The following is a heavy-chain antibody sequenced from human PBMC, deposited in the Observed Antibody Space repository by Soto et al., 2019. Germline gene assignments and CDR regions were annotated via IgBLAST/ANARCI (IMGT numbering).Heavy chain of an antibody. V-gene: IGHV1-18*01. D-gene: IGHD2-15*01. CDR1: GYTFNDYG. J-gene: IGHJ2*01. CDR2: IGPYEGVT. Sequence: QVQLVQSGAEVKKPGASVRVSCKASGYTFNDYGISWVRQAPGQGLEWMGWIGPYEGVTNHAQTFQGRVTMTVDTSTTTADMELRSLRSDDTALYYCARCYCSVGSCYMCWHFDLWGPGTLVTVTA. CDR3: ARCYCSVGSCYMCWHFDL.